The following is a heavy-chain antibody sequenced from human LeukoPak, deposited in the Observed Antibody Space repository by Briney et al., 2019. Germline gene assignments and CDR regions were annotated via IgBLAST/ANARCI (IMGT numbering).Heavy chain of an antibody. J-gene: IGHJ4*02. Sequence: SETLSLTCTVSGASISSFYWSWIRQPAGKGLEWIGRIYTSGGTNYSPSLKSRVTMSIDTSKNQFSLKLYSVTAADTAVYYCVTDRSGSYDYWGQGILVTVSS. CDR1: GASISSFY. CDR3: VTDRSGSYDY. D-gene: IGHD1-26*01. V-gene: IGHV4-4*07. CDR2: IYTSGGT.